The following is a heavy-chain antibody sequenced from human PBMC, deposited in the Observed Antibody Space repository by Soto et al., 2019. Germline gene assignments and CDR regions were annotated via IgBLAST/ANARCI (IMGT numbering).Heavy chain of an antibody. CDR2: ISAYNGNT. J-gene: IGHJ6*03. CDR3: ARSVFGVDPQGYSYYYYYMDV. Sequence: ASVKVSCKASGYTFTSYGISWVRQAPGQGLEWMGWISAYNGNTNYAQKLQGRVTMTTDTSTSTAYMELRSLRSDDTAVYYCARSVFGVDPQGYSYYYYYMDVWGKGTTVTVSS. V-gene: IGHV1-18*01. CDR1: GYTFTSYG. D-gene: IGHD3-3*01.